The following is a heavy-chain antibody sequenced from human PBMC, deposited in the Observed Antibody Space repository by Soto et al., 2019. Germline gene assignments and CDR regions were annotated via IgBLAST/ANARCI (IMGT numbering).Heavy chain of an antibody. CDR3: ASTRSGSNDY. V-gene: IGHV4-31*03. D-gene: IGHD6-19*01. CDR2: IYYSGST. CDR1: GGSISSGGYY. J-gene: IGHJ4*02. Sequence: SETLSLTCTVSGGSISSGGYYWSWIRQHPGKGLEWIGYIYYSGSTYYNPSLKSRVTISVDTSKNQFSLKLSSVTAADTAVYYCASTRSGSNDYWGQGTLVTVSS.